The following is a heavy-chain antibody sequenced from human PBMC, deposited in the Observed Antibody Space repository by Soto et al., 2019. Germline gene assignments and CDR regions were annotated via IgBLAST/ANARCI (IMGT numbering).Heavy chain of an antibody. D-gene: IGHD3-16*02. CDR1: GFTFSSYA. CDR2: ISGSGGST. V-gene: IGHV3-23*01. Sequence: GGSLRLSCAASGFTFSSYAMSWVRQAPGKGLEWVSAISGSGGSTYYADSVKGRFTISRDNSKNTLYLQMNSLRAEDTAVYYCAKDDAMITFGGVIVAPRKAFDIWGQGTMVTVSS. J-gene: IGHJ3*02. CDR3: AKDDAMITFGGVIVAPRKAFDI.